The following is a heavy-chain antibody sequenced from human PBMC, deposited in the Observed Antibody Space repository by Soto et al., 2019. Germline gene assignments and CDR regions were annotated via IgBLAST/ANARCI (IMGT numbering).Heavy chain of an antibody. Sequence: ASVKVSSKASGYTFTADYVHWVRQAPGQGLEWVGWISTYNGNTGYAQKLQGRLTMTTDTSTSTAYMELRSLRSDDTAVYYCTRDWDYAVDYWGQGTLVTVSS. J-gene: IGHJ4*02. CDR2: ISTYNGNT. D-gene: IGHD4-17*01. V-gene: IGHV1-18*04. CDR3: TRDWDYAVDY. CDR1: GYTFTADY.